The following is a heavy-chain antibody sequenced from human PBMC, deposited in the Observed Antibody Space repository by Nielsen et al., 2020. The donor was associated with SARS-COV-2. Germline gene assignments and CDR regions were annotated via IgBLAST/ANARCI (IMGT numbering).Heavy chain of an antibody. D-gene: IGHD3-3*01. CDR2: ISRGSSYT. CDR3: AKDIGTFRFTGMDV. Sequence: GGSLRLSCAASGFTFSSYGMNWVRQPPGKGLERVSSISRGSSYTYYADSVKGRFTISRDNSKNSLYLQMNSLMTDDSALYYCAKDIGTFRFTGMDVWGQGTTVTVSS. V-gene: IGHV3-21*04. CDR1: GFTFSSYG. J-gene: IGHJ6*02.